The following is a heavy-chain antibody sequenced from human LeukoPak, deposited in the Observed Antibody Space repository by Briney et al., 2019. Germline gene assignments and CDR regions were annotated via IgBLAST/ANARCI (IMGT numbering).Heavy chain of an antibody. CDR2: ISSSSSTI. J-gene: IGHJ6*03. CDR1: GFTFSSYG. V-gene: IGHV3-48*01. CDR3: ARVRIYYYYYMDV. Sequence: GGSLRLSCAASGFTFSSYGMHWVRQAPGKGLEWVSYISSSSSTIYYADSVKGRFTISRDNAKNSLYLQMNSLRAEDTAVYYCARVRIYYYYYMDVWGKGTTVTVSS.